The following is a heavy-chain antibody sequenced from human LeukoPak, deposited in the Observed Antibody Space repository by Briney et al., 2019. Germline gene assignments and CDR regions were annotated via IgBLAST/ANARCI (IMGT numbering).Heavy chain of an antibody. D-gene: IGHD3-10*01. Sequence: GASVKVSCKASGYTFTSYDINWVRQATGQGLEWMGWMNPNSGNTGYAQKFQGRVTMTRNTSISTAYMELSSLRSEDTAVYYCARGRRKLWFRDPLYYFDYWGQGTLVTVSS. J-gene: IGHJ4*02. CDR3: ARGRRKLWFRDPLYYFDY. CDR2: MNPNSGNT. CDR1: GYTFTSYD. V-gene: IGHV1-8*01.